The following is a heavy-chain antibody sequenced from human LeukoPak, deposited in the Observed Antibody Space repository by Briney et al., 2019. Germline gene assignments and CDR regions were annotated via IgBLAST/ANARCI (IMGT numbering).Heavy chain of an antibody. CDR1: GGSISSGGYY. CDR3: ARAHEGGNYERDFDY. CDR2: IYYSGNS. J-gene: IGHJ4*02. D-gene: IGHD4-11*01. Sequence: TASETLSLTCTVSGGSISSGGYYWSWIPQHPGKGLGWISYIYYSGNSYYNPSLKSRVTISVDTSKNQFSLKLSSVTAADTAVYYCARAHEGGNYERDFDYWGQGTLVTVSS. V-gene: IGHV4-31*03.